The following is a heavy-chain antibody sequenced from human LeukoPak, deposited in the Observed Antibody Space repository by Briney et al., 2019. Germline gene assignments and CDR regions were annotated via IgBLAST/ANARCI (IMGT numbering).Heavy chain of an antibody. Sequence: GGSLRLSCAASGFTFSSYAMHWVRQAPGKGLEWVAVISYDGSNKYYADSVKGRFTISRDNSKNTLYLQMNSLRAEDTAVYYCARDSDSLYDSEGNFDYWGQGTLVTVSS. V-gene: IGHV3-30-3*01. CDR1: GFTFSSYA. J-gene: IGHJ4*02. D-gene: IGHD3-22*01. CDR2: ISYDGSNK. CDR3: ARDSDSLYDSEGNFDY.